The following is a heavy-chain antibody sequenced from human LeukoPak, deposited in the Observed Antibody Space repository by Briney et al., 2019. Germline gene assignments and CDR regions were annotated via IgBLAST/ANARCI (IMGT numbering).Heavy chain of an antibody. D-gene: IGHD3-22*01. V-gene: IGHV5-51*01. CDR1: GYSFTSYW. Sequence: GESLQISCKGSGYSFTSYWIGWVRQMPGKGLEWMGIIYPGDSDTRYSPSFQGQVTISADKSISTAYLQWSSLKASDTAMYYCARNYDSSGYYWVYWGQGTLVTVSS. CDR2: IYPGDSDT. CDR3: ARNYDSSGYYWVY. J-gene: IGHJ4*02.